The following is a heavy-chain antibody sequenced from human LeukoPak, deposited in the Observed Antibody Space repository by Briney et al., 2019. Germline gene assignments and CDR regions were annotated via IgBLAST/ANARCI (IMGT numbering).Heavy chain of an antibody. J-gene: IGHJ4*02. D-gene: IGHD2-2*01. CDR1: GYSFTSYW. CDR2: IYPGDSDT. CDR3: ARAGASLYCSSTSCYGV. Sequence: GESLKISCKGSGYSFTSYWIGWVRQMPGKGLEGMGNIYPGDSDTRYSPSFQGQVTISADKSISTAYLQWSSLKASDTAMYYCARAGASLYCSSTSCYGVWDQGTLVTVSS. V-gene: IGHV5-51*01.